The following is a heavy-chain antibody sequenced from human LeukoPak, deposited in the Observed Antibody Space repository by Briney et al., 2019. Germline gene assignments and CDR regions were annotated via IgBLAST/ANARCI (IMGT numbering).Heavy chain of an antibody. CDR2: ISSSSSYI. CDR1: GFTFSSYS. V-gene: IGHV3-21*01. D-gene: IGHD6-6*01. CDR3: ARGPNSNWSGLDF. J-gene: IGHJ4*02. Sequence: GGSLRLSCAASGFTFSSYSMNWVRQAPGKGLEWVSSISSSSSYIYYADSVKGRFTVSRDNAKNTLYLQVNNLRAEDTAVYYCARGPNSNWSGLDFWGQGTLLTVSS.